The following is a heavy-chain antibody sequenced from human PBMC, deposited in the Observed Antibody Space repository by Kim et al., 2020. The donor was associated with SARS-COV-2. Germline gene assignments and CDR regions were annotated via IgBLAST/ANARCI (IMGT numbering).Heavy chain of an antibody. V-gene: IGHV3-30-3*01. CDR2: ISYDGSNK. D-gene: IGHD3-22*01. J-gene: IGHJ2*01. CDR1: GFTFSSYA. CDR3: ARASSFNYYDSSGYYDWYFDL. Sequence: GGSLRLSCAASGFTFSSYAMHWVRQAPGKGLEWVAVISYDGSNKYYADSVKGRFTISRDNSKNTLYLQMNSLRAEDTAVYYCARASSFNYYDSSGYYDWYFDLWGRGTLVTVSS.